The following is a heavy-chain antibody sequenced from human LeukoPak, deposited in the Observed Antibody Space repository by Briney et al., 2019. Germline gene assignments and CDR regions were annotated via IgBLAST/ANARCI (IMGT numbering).Heavy chain of an antibody. V-gene: IGHV1-18*01. CDR2: ISAYNGNT. D-gene: IGHD3-22*01. J-gene: IGHJ4*02. CDR3: ARVQYYDSSGYYSY. Sequence: ASVKVSCKASGYTFTSYGISWVRQAPGQGLEWMGWISAYNGNTNYAQKLQGRVTTTTDTSTSTAYMELRSLRSDDTAVYYCARVQYYDSSGYYSYWGQGTLVTVSS. CDR1: GYTFTSYG.